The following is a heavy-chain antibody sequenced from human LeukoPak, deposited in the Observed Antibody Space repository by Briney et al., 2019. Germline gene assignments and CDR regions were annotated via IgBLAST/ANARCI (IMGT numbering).Heavy chain of an antibody. CDR1: AFTFSNHW. D-gene: IGHD2-21*01. Sequence: PGGSLRLSCAASAFTFSNHWRHWVGQAPGKGRVWVSDISSDGSRTFYADSVKGRFIISRDNAKNTVYLQMNSLRAEDTAVYYCVRDGKVIPYAFDIWGQGTMVTVSS. V-gene: IGHV3-74*01. J-gene: IGHJ3*02. CDR3: VRDGKVIPYAFDI. CDR2: ISSDGSRT.